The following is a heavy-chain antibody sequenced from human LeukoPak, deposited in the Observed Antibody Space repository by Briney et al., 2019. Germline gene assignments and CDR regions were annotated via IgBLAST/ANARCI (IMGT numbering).Heavy chain of an antibody. CDR3: ASNSGSYQEGY. J-gene: IGHJ4*02. CDR1: GFTFSSYT. D-gene: IGHD1-26*01. V-gene: IGHV3-30-3*01. Sequence: GSLRLSCAASGFTFSSYTMHWVRQAPGKGLEWVAVISYDGSNKYYADSVKGRFTISRDNSKNTLYLQMNSLRTEDTAVYYCASNSGSYQEGYWGQGTLVTVSS. CDR2: ISYDGSNK.